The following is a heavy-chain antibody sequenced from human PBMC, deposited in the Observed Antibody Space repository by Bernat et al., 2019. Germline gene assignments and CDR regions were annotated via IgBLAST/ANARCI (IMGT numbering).Heavy chain of an antibody. CDR3: ARGAEHFDY. V-gene: IGHV3-30*01. CDR1: GFTFSSYA. Sequence: QVQLVESGGGVVQPGRSLRLSCVASGFTFSSYAMHWVRQAPGKGLEWVAVISYDGSNKYYADSVKGRFTISRDNSKNTLYLQMNSLRAEDTAVYYCARGAEHFDYWGQGTLVTVSS. J-gene: IGHJ4*02. CDR2: ISYDGSNK.